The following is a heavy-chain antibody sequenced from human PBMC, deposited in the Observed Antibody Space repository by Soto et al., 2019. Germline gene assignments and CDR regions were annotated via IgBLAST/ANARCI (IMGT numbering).Heavy chain of an antibody. V-gene: IGHV4-39*01. Sequence: QLQLQESGPGLVKPSETLSLTCTVSGGSISSSSYYWGWIRQPPGKGLEWIGSIYYSGSTYYNPSLKSRVPISVDTSKNQFSLKLSSVTAADTAVYYCASRHWGSYRYTAPFDYWGQGTLVTVSS. J-gene: IGHJ4*02. CDR2: IYYSGST. CDR1: GGSISSSSYY. CDR3: ASRHWGSYRYTAPFDY. D-gene: IGHD3-16*02.